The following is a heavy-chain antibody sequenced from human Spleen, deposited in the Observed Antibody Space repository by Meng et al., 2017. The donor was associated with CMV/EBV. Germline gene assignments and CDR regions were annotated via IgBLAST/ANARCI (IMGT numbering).Heavy chain of an antibody. Sequence: ASVKVSCKASGYTFTSYGISWVRQAPGQGLEWMGWSSAYNANTNYVQKLQGRVTMTTDTSTSTAYMELRRLKSDDTAMYYCARVQFLETPNDAFDLWGQGTMVTVSS. J-gene: IGHJ3*01. CDR1: GYTFTSYG. V-gene: IGHV1-18*01. CDR2: SSAYNANT. CDR3: ARVQFLETPNDAFDL.